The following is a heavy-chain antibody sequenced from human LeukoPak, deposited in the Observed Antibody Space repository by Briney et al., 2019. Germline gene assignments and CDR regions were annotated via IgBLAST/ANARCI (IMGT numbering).Heavy chain of an antibody. D-gene: IGHD4-11*01. CDR2: IIPIFGTA. J-gene: IGHJ4*02. CDR3: ARGYSNFAPYFDY. Sequence: SVKVSCKASGGTFSSYAISWVRQAPGQGLEWMGGIIPIFGTANCAQKFQGRVTITADESTSTAYMGLSSLRSEDTAVYYCARGYSNFAPYFDYWGQGTLVTVSS. V-gene: IGHV1-69*01. CDR1: GGTFSSYA.